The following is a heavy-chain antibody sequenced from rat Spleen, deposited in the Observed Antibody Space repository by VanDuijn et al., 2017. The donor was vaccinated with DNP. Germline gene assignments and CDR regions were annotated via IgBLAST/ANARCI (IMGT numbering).Heavy chain of an antibody. Sequence: EVQLVESGGGLVQPGRSLKLSCAASGFTFSDYNMAWVRQAPKKGLEWVATISYDGSSTYYRDSVKGRFTISRDNAKNTLYLQMSSLRSEDMATYYCARWFNSGFYFDHWGQGVMVTVSS. CDR2: ISYDGSST. V-gene: IGHV5-7*01. CDR1: GFTFSDYN. CDR3: ARWFNSGFYFDH. D-gene: IGHD4-4*01. J-gene: IGHJ2*01.